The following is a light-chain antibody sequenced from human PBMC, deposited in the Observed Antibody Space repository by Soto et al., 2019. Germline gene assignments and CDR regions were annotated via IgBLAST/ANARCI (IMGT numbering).Light chain of an antibody. V-gene: IGKV3-11*01. J-gene: IGKJ4*01. CDR2: DAS. CDR3: QQRSNWPPLT. Sequence: ETVLTQSPATLSLSPGERATLSCRASQSVSNYLAWYQQKPGQAPRLLIYDASNRATGIPARFSCSGSGTDVTLTISSLEPEDFAVYYCQQRSNWPPLTFGGGTKVEIK. CDR1: QSVSNY.